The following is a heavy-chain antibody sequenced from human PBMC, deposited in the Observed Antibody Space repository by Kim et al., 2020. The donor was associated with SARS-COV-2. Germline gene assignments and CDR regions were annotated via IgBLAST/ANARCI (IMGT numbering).Heavy chain of an antibody. CDR3: ARGPDILTAPIDL. V-gene: IGHV3-20*03. J-gene: IGHJ5*02. D-gene: IGHD3-9*01. Sequence: GYRDSVKGRFIISRDNANNFLYLQMNSLRVEDTAFYYCARGPDILTAPIDLWGQGTLVTVSS.